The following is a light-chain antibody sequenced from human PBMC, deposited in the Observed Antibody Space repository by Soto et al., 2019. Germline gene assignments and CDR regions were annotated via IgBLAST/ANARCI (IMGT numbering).Light chain of an antibody. J-gene: IGKJ3*01. V-gene: IGKV1-27*01. CDR3: QNYNWPPFT. CDR2: AAS. CDR1: QGISNY. Sequence: DIQMTQSPSSPSASVGDRVTISCRASQGISNYLAWYQQKPGKAPRLLIYAASSMQSGESFRFTGSGSGTDFTLTISSLQPEDVATYYCQNYNWPPFTFGPGT.